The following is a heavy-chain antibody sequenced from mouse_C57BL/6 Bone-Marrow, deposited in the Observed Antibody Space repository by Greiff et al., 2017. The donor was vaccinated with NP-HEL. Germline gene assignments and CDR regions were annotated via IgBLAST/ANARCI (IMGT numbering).Heavy chain of an antibody. CDR2: IYPRSGNT. J-gene: IGHJ3*01. V-gene: IGHV1-81*01. D-gene: IGHD2-4*01. Sequence: VKLMESGAELARPGASVKLSCKASGYTFTSYGISWVKQRTGQGLEWIGEIYPRSGNTYYNEKFKGKATLTADKSSSTAYMELRSLTSEDSAVYFCARTDGNYDYFSWFAYWGQGTLVTVSA. CDR3: ARTDGNYDYFSWFAY. CDR1: GYTFTSYG.